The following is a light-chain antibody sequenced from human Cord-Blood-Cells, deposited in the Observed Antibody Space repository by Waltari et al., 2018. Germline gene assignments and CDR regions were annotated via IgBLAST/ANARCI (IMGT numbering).Light chain of an antibody. V-gene: IGKV1-6*01. Sequence: AIQITHTPSSLSASVGDRVTITCRASQGIRNDLGWYQQKPGKAPKLLIYAASSLQSGVPSRFSGSGSGTDFTLTISSLQPEDFATYYCLQDYNYPPTFGQGTKVEIK. CDR3: LQDYNYPPT. CDR2: AAS. CDR1: QGIRND. J-gene: IGKJ1*01.